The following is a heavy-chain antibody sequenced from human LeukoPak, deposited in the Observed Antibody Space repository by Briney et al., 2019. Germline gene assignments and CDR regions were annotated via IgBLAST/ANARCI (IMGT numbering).Heavy chain of an antibody. CDR3: AKDATIVVVVAALDY. Sequence: GGSLRLSCAASGFTFSSYSMNWVRQAPGKGLEWVANIKQDGSDKDHVDSVKGRFTISRDNAKNSVYLQMNSLRAEDTAVYYCAKDATIVVVVAALDYWGQGTLVTVSS. D-gene: IGHD2-15*01. V-gene: IGHV3-7*03. CDR1: GFTFSSYS. J-gene: IGHJ4*02. CDR2: IKQDGSDK.